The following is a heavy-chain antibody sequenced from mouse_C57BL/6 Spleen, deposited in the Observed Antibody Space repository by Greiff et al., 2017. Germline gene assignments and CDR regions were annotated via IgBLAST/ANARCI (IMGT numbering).Heavy chain of an antibody. D-gene: IGHD1-1*01. CDR2: IYPGSGNT. CDR1: GYTFTDYY. CDR3: ARTHYYGSRGGYFDV. V-gene: IGHV1-76*01. Sequence: QVQLQQSGAELVRPGASVKLSCKASGYTFTDYYINWVKQRPGQGLEWIARIYPGSGNTYYNEKFKGKATLTAEKSSSTACMQLRSLTSEDSAVYFCARTHYYGSRGGYFDVWGTGTTVTVSS. J-gene: IGHJ1*03.